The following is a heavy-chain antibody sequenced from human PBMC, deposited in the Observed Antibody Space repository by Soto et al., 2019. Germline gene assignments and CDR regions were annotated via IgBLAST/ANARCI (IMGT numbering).Heavy chain of an antibody. Sequence: QVQLVQSGAEVKKPVASVRVSCKASGYTFSGHYMHWIRQAPGQGPEWLGWINANSGDTDRAPKFQDKLTITRDTSISTAYMELSRLRSDDTAVYYCARGGALDGTSPPFNHWGQGTLVHVDS. D-gene: IGHD6-19*01. CDR1: GYTFSGHY. CDR3: ARGGALDGTSPPFNH. V-gene: IGHV1-2*02. J-gene: IGHJ4*02. CDR2: INANSGDT.